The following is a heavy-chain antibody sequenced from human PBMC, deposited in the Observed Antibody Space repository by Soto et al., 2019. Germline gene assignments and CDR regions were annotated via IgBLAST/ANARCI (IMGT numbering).Heavy chain of an antibody. CDR3: ARGPTGWYGFDY. CDR2: INSDGSSA. Sequence: EVQLVESGGGLVQPGGSLRLSCAGSGFTLSSNWMHWVRQTPGKGLVWVSRINSDGSSANYADSVMGRFTISRGNAKNTLYLQMNSLRAEDTTVYFCARGPTGWYGFDYWGQGTLVTVSS. V-gene: IGHV3-74*01. J-gene: IGHJ5*01. D-gene: IGHD6-19*01. CDR1: GFTLSSNW.